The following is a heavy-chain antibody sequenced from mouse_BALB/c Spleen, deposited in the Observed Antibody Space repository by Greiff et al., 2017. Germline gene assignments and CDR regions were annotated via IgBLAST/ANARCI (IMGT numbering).Heavy chain of an antibody. J-gene: IGHJ3*01. V-gene: IGHV4-1*02. CDR1: GFDFSRYW. D-gene: IGHD1-1*01. Sequence: DVKLVESGGGLVQPGGSLKLSCAASGFDFSRYWMSWVRQAPGKGLEWIGEINPDSSTINYTPSLKDKFIISRDNAKNTLYLQMSKVRSEDTALYYCASPPYYYGSSTWFAYWGQGTLVTVSA. CDR3: ASPPYYYGSSTWFAY. CDR2: INPDSSTI.